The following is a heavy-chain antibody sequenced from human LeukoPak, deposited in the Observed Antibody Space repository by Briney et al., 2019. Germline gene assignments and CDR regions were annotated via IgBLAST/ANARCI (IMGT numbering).Heavy chain of an antibody. CDR3: ARSTAMVTRVDY. D-gene: IGHD5-18*01. Sequence: GVSVRLSCAASGFTFSSYAMHWVRQAPGKGLEYVSAISSNGGSTYYANSVKGRFTISRDNSKNTLYLQMGSLRAEDMAVYYCARSTAMVTRVDYWGQGTLVTFSS. V-gene: IGHV3-64*01. J-gene: IGHJ4*02. CDR1: GFTFSSYA. CDR2: ISSNGGST.